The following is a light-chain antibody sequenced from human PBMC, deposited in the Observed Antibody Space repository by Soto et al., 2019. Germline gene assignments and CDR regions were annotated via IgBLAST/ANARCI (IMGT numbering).Light chain of an antibody. Sequence: IVMTQSPDSLALSLCDRSSINCNSSQSTFSSSNSKNYLGWYQQKPGQPPKLLIYWASTRDSGVPDRFSGSGSEADFTLTISSLQAEDVAVYYCQQYCNAPIPFCRGTRLAI. CDR1: QSTFSSSNSKNY. CDR2: WAS. J-gene: IGKJ5*01. CDR3: QQYCNAPIP. V-gene: IGKV4-1*01.